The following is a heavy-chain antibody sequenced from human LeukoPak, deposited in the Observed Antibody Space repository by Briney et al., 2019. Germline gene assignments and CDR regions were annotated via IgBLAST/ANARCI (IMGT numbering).Heavy chain of an antibody. Sequence: GGSLRLSCAPSGFAISGNYMSWVRQAPGKGLEWVSSISSSSSHIYYADSVKGRFTISRDNAKNSLYLQMNSLRAEDTAVYYCARDRWEPVVVVPAAIAFWGQGTLVTVSS. J-gene: IGHJ4*02. CDR1: GFAISGNY. CDR3: ARDRWEPVVVVPAAIAF. CDR2: ISSSSSHI. D-gene: IGHD2-2*01. V-gene: IGHV3-21*01.